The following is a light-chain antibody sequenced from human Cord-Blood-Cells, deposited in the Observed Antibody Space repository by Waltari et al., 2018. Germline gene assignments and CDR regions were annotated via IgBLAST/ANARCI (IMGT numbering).Light chain of an antibody. V-gene: IGLV2-8*01. Sequence: QSALTQPPSASGSPGQSVTISCTGTSSDVGGYNYVSWYQQHPGKAPKLMIYEVSKRPSGVPDRFSGSKSGNPASLTVSGLQAEDEADYYCSSYAGSNKLVFGGGTELTVL. CDR1: SSDVGGYNY. CDR3: SSYAGSNKLV. J-gene: IGLJ3*02. CDR2: EVS.